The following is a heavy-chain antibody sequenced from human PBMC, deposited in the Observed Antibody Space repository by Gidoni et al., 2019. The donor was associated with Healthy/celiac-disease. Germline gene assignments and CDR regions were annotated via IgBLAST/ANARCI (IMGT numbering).Heavy chain of an antibody. V-gene: IGHV3-33*01. CDR1: GFTFSSYG. Sequence: QVQLVESGGGVVQPGRSLRLSCAASGFTFSSYGMHWVRQAPGKGLEWVAVIWYDGSNKYYADSVKGRFTISRDNSKNTLYLQMNSLRAEDTAVYYCARGTVTTLFDPWGQGTLVTVSS. D-gene: IGHD4-4*01. CDR2: IWYDGSNK. CDR3: ARGTVTTLFDP. J-gene: IGHJ5*02.